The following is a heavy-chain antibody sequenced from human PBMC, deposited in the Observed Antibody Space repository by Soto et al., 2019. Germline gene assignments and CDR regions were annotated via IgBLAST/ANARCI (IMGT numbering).Heavy chain of an antibody. D-gene: IGHD3-3*01. V-gene: IGHV3-7*01. J-gene: IGHJ4*02. CDR3: ARTNLDAPLAGPDF. CDR1: GFSFADYW. CDR2: MNQDGSQR. Sequence: EVQLVESGGGLVLPGSSLRLSCVGSGFSFADYWMTWVRQAPGKGLEWVSNMNQDGSQRYYVDYLKGRFTMSRDNTKKSLYLQMNSLEVGDTAVYYCARTNLDAPLAGPDFCGQGTLVSVSS.